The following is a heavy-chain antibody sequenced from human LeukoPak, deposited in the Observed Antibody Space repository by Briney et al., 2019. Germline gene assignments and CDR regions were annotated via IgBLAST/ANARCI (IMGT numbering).Heavy chain of an antibody. CDR1: GGSFSGYY. CDR2: INHSGST. CDR3: ARGRTRWFGAYGMDV. D-gene: IGHD3-10*01. V-gene: IGHV4-34*01. Sequence: SETLSLTCAVYGGSFSGYYWSWIRQPPGKGLEWIGEINHSGSTNYNPSLKSRVTISVDTSKNQFSLKLSSVTAADTAVYYCARGRTRWFGAYGMDVWGQGTTVTVSS. J-gene: IGHJ6*02.